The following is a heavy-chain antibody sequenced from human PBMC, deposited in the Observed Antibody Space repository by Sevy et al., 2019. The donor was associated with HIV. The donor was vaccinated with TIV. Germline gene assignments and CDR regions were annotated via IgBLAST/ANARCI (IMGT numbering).Heavy chain of an antibody. CDR2: IKRDGSEK. J-gene: IGHJ6*02. CDR1: GFTFSNYW. CDR3: AREGSPYDTYYYYYGMDV. Sequence: GGSLRLSCAGSGFTFSNYWMSWVRQAPGKGLEWVANIKRDGSEKYYVASVKGRFTISRDNAKNSLFLQMNTLRAEDTAVYYCAREGSPYDTYYYYYGMDVWGQGTTVTVSS. D-gene: IGHD5-12*01. V-gene: IGHV3-7*01.